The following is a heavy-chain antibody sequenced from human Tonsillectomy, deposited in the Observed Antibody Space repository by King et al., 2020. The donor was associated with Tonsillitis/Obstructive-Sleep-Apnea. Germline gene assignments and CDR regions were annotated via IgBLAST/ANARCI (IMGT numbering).Heavy chain of an antibody. Sequence: VQLEQSGAEVKKAGESLKISCQGSGYSFTSYWIGWVRQMPGKGLEWMGIIYPGDSDTSYSPSFQGQVTISADKSISTAYLQWSSLKASDTAMYYCARDGRYCGSTSCPLAFDIWGQGTMVTVSS. CDR2: IYPGDSDT. V-gene: IGHV5-51*01. D-gene: IGHD2-2*01. J-gene: IGHJ3*02. CDR1: GYSFTSYW. CDR3: ARDGRYCGSTSCPLAFDI.